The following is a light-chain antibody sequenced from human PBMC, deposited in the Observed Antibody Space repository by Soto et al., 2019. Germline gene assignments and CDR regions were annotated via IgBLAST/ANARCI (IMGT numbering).Light chain of an antibody. CDR1: QSVNNNY. CDR2: GAS. J-gene: IGKJ1*01. V-gene: IGKV3-20*01. Sequence: EIVLTQSPGTLSLSPGERAVLSCRASQSVNNNYLAWYQRKPGRAPRLLIYGASSRATGIRDRFIGSGSGTDFTLTITRLEPEDFVVYFCQQYGSSPPTFGQGTKVEFK. CDR3: QQYGSSPPT.